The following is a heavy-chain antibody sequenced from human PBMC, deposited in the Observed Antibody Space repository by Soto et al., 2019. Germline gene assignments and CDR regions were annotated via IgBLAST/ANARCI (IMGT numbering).Heavy chain of an antibody. Sequence: EVQLVESGGGLVQPGGSLRLSCAASGFSFSSSWMHWVRQAPGKGLVWVSRISFDGTATTSADAVKGRFIISRDNAKNTLFLQMHNLRADDTAMYYCVRDRRLRGHPFDILGQGTFVSVSS. CDR3: VRDRRLRGHPFDI. CDR2: ISFDGTAT. J-gene: IGHJ3*02. V-gene: IGHV3-74*03. CDR1: GFSFSSSW. D-gene: IGHD2-21*02.